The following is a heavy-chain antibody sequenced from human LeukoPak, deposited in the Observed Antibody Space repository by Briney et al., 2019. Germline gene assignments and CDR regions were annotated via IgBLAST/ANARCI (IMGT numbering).Heavy chain of an antibody. CDR2: MYTGGTT. CDR3: AKDEATSGGGLAS. V-gene: IGHV3-53*01. J-gene: IGHJ4*02. CDR1: GFTVSGTH. Sequence: GGSLRLSCAASGFTVSGTHMSWVRQAPGKGLEWVSAMYTGGTTYYADSVKGRFTISRDNSRNTMFLHMSSLRADDTAVYYCAKDEATSGGGLASWGQGTLVTVSS. D-gene: IGHD3-16*01.